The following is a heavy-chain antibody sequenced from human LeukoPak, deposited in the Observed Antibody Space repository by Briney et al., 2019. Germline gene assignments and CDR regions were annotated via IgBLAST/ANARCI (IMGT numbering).Heavy chain of an antibody. CDR1: GFTLSSYS. J-gene: IGHJ6*02. D-gene: IGHD4-11*01. Sequence: GGSLRLSCAASGFTLSSYSMNWVRQAPGKGLEWVSYISSSSSYTNYADSVKGRLTISRDNAKNSLYLQMNSLRAEDTAVYYCARAPHYSNYGPYYYGMDVWGQGTTVTVSS. V-gene: IGHV3-21*05. CDR2: ISSSSSYT. CDR3: ARAPHYSNYGPYYYGMDV.